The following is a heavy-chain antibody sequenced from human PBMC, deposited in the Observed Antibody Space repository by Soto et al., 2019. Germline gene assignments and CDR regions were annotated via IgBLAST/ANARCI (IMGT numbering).Heavy chain of an antibody. CDR3: ARVERGTATTVVDAFDI. CDR2: MSHSGGT. J-gene: IGHJ3*02. Sequence: QVQLQQWGAGLLKPSETLSLTCAVLGGSVNSGNYYWSWIRQPPGKGLEWIGEMSHSGGTHFNPSRKSRVTISVDTSKNQSSLKMSSVTAADTALYYCARVERGTATTVVDAFDIWGPGTMVTVSS. V-gene: IGHV4-34*01. CDR1: GGSVNSGNYY. D-gene: IGHD1-1*01.